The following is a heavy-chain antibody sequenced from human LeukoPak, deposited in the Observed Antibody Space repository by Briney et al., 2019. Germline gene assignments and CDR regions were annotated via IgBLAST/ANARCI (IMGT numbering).Heavy chain of an antibody. CDR1: GFSLSSYW. V-gene: IGHV3-74*03. J-gene: IGHJ4*02. CDR3: VSDHTGHDDY. CDR2: INIEGSTT. Sequence: PGGSLRLSCVASGFSLSSYWVHWVRQAPGKGLVWVSRINIEGSTTTYADSVKGRFTISRGNAKKTVSLQMNSLRAEDTAVYYCVSDHTGHDDYWGQGTLVTVSS. D-gene: IGHD1-1*01.